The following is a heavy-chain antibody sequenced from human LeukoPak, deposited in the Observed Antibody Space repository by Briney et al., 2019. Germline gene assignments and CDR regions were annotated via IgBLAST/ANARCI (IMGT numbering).Heavy chain of an antibody. CDR2: IYYSGST. J-gene: IGHJ5*02. V-gene: IGHV4-59*01. CDR1: GGSISSYY. CDR3: ARGGYDILTGYSP. Sequence: SETLSLTCTVSGGSISSYYWSWIRQPPGKGLEWIGYIYYSGSTNYNPSLKSRVTISVDTSKNQLSLKLSSVTAADTAVYYCARGGYDILTGYSPWGQGTLVTVSS. D-gene: IGHD3-9*01.